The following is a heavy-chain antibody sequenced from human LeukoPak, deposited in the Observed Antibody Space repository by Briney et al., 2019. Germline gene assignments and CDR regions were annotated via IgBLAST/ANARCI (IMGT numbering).Heavy chain of an antibody. J-gene: IGHJ3*02. V-gene: IGHV3-21*01. Sequence: PGGSLRLSCAASGFTFCIYSMIWVRQAPGEGREGVSSISSSSSYIYYADSVKGRFTISRDNAKNSLYLQMNSLGAEDTAVYYCARPRQIQLWLDACDIWGQETMVTVSS. CDR3: ARPRQIQLWLDACDI. CDR2: ISSSSSYI. CDR1: GFTFCIYS. D-gene: IGHD5-18*01.